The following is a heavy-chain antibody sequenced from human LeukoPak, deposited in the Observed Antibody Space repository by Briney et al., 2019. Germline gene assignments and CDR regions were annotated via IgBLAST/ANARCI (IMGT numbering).Heavy chain of an antibody. Sequence: PGGSLRLSCAASGFTFDDYAMHWVRQAPGKGLEWVSGISWNSGSIVYADSVKGRFTISRDNAKNSLYLQMNSLRAEDTALYYCAKDLAAAGLLYYFDYWGQGTLVTVSS. J-gene: IGHJ4*02. CDR2: ISWNSGSI. D-gene: IGHD6-13*01. V-gene: IGHV3-9*01. CDR3: AKDLAAAGLLYYFDY. CDR1: GFTFDDYA.